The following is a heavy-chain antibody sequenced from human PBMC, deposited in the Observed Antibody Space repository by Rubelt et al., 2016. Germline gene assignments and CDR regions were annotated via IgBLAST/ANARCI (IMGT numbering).Heavy chain of an antibody. J-gene: IGHJ4*02. Sequence: QLQLQESGPGLVKPSETLSLTCTVSGGSISSSSYYWGWIRQPPGKGLEWIGSIYYSGSTNYNPSLKSRVTISVDTSKNQFSLKLSSVTAADTAVYYCARTSGSYYFDYWGQGTLVTVSS. CDR3: ARTSGSYYFDY. CDR1: GGSISSSSYY. CDR2: IYYSGST. D-gene: IGHD1-26*01. V-gene: IGHV4-39*07.